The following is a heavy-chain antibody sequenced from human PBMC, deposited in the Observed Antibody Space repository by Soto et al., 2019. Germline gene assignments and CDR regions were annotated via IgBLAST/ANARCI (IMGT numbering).Heavy chain of an antibody. Sequence: QVQLQQWGAGLLKPSETLSLTCAVYGGSFSGYYWSWIRQPPGKGLEWIGAINHSGSTNYNPSRKSRATISVDTSKNQCSLKLSSVTAADSSVYYCARGMGIAAAGRFDPWGQGTLVTVSS. D-gene: IGHD6-13*01. V-gene: IGHV4-34*01. CDR3: ARGMGIAAAGRFDP. J-gene: IGHJ5*02. CDR2: INHSGST. CDR1: GGSFSGYY.